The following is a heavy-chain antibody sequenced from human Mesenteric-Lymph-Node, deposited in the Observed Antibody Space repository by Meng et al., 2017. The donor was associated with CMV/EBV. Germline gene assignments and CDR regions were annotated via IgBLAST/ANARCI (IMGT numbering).Heavy chain of an antibody. CDR1: EYPLTGLS. CDR3: ATDLRGYDILTGYFQY. V-gene: IGHV1-24*01. CDR2: FAPGDGAI. Sequence: EYPLTGLSMSWVRQAPGRGLGLVRRFAPGDGAIIYTQKFRDRVTMTGDTSTDTAYMELTSLRSEDTAVYYCATDLRGYDILTGYFQYWGQGTLVTVSS. D-gene: IGHD3-9*01. J-gene: IGHJ4*02.